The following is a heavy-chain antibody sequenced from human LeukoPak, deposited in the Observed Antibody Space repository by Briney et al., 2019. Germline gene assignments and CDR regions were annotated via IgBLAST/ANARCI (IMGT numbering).Heavy chain of an antibody. CDR3: ARATYDSSGFDY. Sequence: GGSLRLSCAASGFTFSSYAMHWVRQAPGKGLEWVAVISYDGSNKYYADSVKGRFTISRDNAKNSLYLQMNSLRAEDTAVYYCARATYDSSGFDYWGQGTLVTVSS. D-gene: IGHD3-22*01. V-gene: IGHV3-30*04. J-gene: IGHJ4*02. CDR2: ISYDGSNK. CDR1: GFTFSSYA.